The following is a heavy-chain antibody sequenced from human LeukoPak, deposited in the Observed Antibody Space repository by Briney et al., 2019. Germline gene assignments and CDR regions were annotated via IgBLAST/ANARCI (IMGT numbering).Heavy chain of an antibody. J-gene: IGHJ4*02. CDR3: ARGSRVFDY. Sequence: PSETLSLTCTVSGGSISSYYWSWIRQPPGKGLEWIGYIYYSGSTNYNPSLKSRVTISVDTSKNQFSLKLSSVTAADTAVYYCARGSRVFDYWGQGTLVTLSS. CDR1: GGSISSYY. D-gene: IGHD3-10*01. V-gene: IGHV4-59*01. CDR2: IYYSGST.